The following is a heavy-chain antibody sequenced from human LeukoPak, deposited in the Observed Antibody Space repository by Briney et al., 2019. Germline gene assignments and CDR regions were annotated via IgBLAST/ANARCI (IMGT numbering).Heavy chain of an antibody. CDR1: GFSFTDYP. Sequence: GGSLRLSCATSGFSFTDYPMNWVRQAPGKGLEWMSNIRTTAEGAKYAYYANTVKGRVTISRHDVKNTLYLHMNSLRDDDPVVYYGATGIRHAFDYWGQGILVTVSS. CDR3: ATGIRHAFDY. V-gene: IGHV3-48*02. CDR2: IRTTAEGAKYA. J-gene: IGHJ4*02. D-gene: IGHD1-1*01.